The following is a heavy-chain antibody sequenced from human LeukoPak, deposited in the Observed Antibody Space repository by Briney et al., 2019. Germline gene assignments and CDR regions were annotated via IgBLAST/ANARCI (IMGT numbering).Heavy chain of an antibody. CDR3: ARRNDFWSGYNTFDY. CDR2: INPNSGGT. Sequence: TFTXXXMHWVRQAPGQGREGMGWINPNSGGTNYAQKFQGRVTMPRDTSISTAYMELSRLRSDDTAVYYCARRNDFWSGYNTFDYWGQGTLVTVSS. CDR1: TFTXXX. J-gene: IGHJ4*02. D-gene: IGHD3-3*01. V-gene: IGHV1-2*02.